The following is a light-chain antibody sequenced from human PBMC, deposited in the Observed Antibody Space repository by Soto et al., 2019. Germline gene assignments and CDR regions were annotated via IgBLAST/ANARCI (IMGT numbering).Light chain of an antibody. CDR3: QQYGHSPPFT. CDR1: QGLGTN. J-gene: IGKJ3*01. Sequence: EVVTTQSPATLSVSPGERATLSCRASQGLGTNLAWYQQKPGQAPRLLIYGVSTRAPGIPDRFSGSGSGTDFTLTISRLEPEDFAVYFCQQYGHSPPFTFGPGTKVDIK. CDR2: GVS. V-gene: IGKV3-20*01.